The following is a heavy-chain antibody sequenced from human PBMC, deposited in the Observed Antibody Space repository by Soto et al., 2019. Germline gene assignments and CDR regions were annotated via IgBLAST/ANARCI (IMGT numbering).Heavy chain of an antibody. V-gene: IGHV3-21*01. CDR3: ARANGDYSDAFDI. J-gene: IGHJ3*02. Sequence: DVQLVESGGRLVKPGGSLRLSCAASGFTFSDYNINWVRQAPGEGLEWVSSISSTSDYIYYADTVKCRFTISRDNAKNSVSLQIHSLRAEDTAIYYCARANGDYSDAFDIWGQGTMVTVSS. CDR1: GFTFSDYN. CDR2: ISSTSDYI. D-gene: IGHD4-17*01.